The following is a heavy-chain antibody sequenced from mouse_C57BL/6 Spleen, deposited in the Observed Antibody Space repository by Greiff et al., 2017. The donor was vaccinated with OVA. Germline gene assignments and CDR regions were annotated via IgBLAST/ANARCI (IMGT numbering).Heavy chain of an antibody. V-gene: IGHV2-6-1*01. CDR3: ARQGSGSNAMDY. CDR1: GFSLTSYG. Sequence: VKLMESGPGLVAPSQSLSITCTVSGFSLTSYGVHWVRQPPGKGLEWLVVIWSDGSTTYNSALKTRLSISKDNSKSQVFLKMNSRQTDDTAMYYCARQGSGSNAMDYWGQGTSVTVSS. D-gene: IGHD1-1*01. CDR2: IWSDGST. J-gene: IGHJ4*01.